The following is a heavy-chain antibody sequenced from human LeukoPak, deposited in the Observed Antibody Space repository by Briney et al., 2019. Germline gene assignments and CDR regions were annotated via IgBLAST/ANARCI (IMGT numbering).Heavy chain of an antibody. CDR2: ISWNSGSI. V-gene: IGHV3-9*01. CDR1: GFTFSSYG. CDR3: AKDRGYYYDSSGYGNAFDI. D-gene: IGHD3-22*01. Sequence: GGSLRLSCAASGFTFSSYGMHWVRQAPGKGLEWVSGISWNSGSIGYADSVKGRFTISRDNAKNSLYLQMNSLRAEDTALYYCAKDRGYYYDSSGYGNAFDIWGQGTMVTVSS. J-gene: IGHJ3*02.